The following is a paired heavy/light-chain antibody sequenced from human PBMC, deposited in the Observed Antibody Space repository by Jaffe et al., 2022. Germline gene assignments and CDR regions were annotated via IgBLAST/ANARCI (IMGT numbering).Light chain of an antibody. Sequence: SGVLTQPPSLSVAPGQTARIPCGAENLGAESVHWYQQKPGQAPILLIYDDTDRPSGIPERFSGSDSGNTATLTITRVEAGDEADYYCQVWDSSTDHVLFGGGTKLTVL. CDR3: QVWDSSTDHVL. V-gene: IGLV3-21*02. J-gene: IGLJ2*01. CDR2: DDT. CDR1: NLGAES.
Heavy chain of an antibody. Sequence: QVRLLESGPGLLKPSETLSLTCTVSDGSITSYHWAWIRQPPGRGLEWLGYIYDSDITNYNPSLESRVSISMGTSQNHFILRLTSVTPADTAVYYCAGYKRLSGVPTWNFALWGRGTLVTVSS. CDR1: DGSITSYH. J-gene: IGHJ2*01. CDR2: IYDSDIT. V-gene: IGHV4-59*01. D-gene: IGHD3-10*01. CDR3: AGYKRLSGVPTWNFAL.